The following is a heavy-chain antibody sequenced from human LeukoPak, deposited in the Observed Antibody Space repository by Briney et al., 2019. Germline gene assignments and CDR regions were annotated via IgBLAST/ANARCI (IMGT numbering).Heavy chain of an antibody. V-gene: IGHV1-69-2*01. CDR2: VDPEDGET. D-gene: IGHD3-3*01. J-gene: IGHJ6*03. CDR3: ATLRFLEWFSYYYYMDV. Sequence: ATVKISRKVSGYTFTDYYMHWVQQAPGKGLEWMGLVDPEDGETIYAEKFQGRVTITADTSTDTAYMELSSLRSEDTAVYYCATLRFLEWFSYYYYMDVWGKGTTVTVSS. CDR1: GYTFTDYY.